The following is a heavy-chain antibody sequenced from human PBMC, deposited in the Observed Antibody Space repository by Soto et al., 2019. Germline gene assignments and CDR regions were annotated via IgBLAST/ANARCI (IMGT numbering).Heavy chain of an antibody. Sequence: SETLSLTCTVSGASISSHYWSWIRQAPGKGLEWIANINYNGNTNYNPSLKSRVTISVDTSKNQFSLTVISVTAADTAVYYCAGGGSIVVAKRRLMDVWGRGTTVTVSS. CDR3: AGGGSIVVAKRRLMDV. CDR1: GASISSHY. CDR2: INYNGNT. V-gene: IGHV4-59*08. D-gene: IGHD3-22*01. J-gene: IGHJ6*03.